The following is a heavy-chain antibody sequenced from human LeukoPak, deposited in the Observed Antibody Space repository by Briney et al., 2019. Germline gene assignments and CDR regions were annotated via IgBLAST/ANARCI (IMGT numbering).Heavy chain of an antibody. V-gene: IGHV3-21*01. CDR1: GFTFSSYS. Sequence: GGSLGLSCAASGFTFSSYSMNWVRQAPGKGLEWVSSISSSSSYIYYADSVKGRFTIPRDNAKNSLYLQMNSLRAEDTAVYYCARDLSYYDSSGYYGDFDYWGQGTLVTVSS. CDR2: ISSSSSYI. D-gene: IGHD3-22*01. CDR3: ARDLSYYDSSGYYGDFDY. J-gene: IGHJ4*02.